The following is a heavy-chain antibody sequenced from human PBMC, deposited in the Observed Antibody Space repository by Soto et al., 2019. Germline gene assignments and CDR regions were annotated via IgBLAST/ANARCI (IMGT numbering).Heavy chain of an antibody. CDR1: GYTFSSYA. CDR3: ARDSYHYDILTGYSPTSAFDI. V-gene: IGHV1-69*13. D-gene: IGHD3-9*01. CDR2: IIPIFGTA. Sequence: SGKVSCKASGYTFSSYAISWVRQAPGQGLEWMGGIIPIFGTANYAQKFQGRVTITADESTSTAYMELSSLRSEDTAVYYCARDSYHYDILTGYSPTSAFDIWGQGTMVTVSS. J-gene: IGHJ3*02.